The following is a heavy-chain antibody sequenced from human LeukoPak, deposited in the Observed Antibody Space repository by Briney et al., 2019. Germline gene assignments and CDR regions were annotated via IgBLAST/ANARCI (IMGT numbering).Heavy chain of an antibody. CDR3: ARERYSSSANWFDP. V-gene: IGHV1-2*02. D-gene: IGHD6-6*01. CDR1: GYTFTGYY. Sequence: GASVKVSCKASGYTFTGYYMHWVRQAPGQGLEWMGWINPNSGGTNYAQKFQGRVTMTRDTSISTAYMELSRLRSDDTAVYYCARERYSSSANWFDPWGQGTLVTVSS. CDR2: INPNSGGT. J-gene: IGHJ5*02.